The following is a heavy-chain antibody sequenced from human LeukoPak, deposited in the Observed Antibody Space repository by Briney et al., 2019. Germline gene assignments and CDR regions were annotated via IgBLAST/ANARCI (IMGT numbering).Heavy chain of an antibody. CDR1: GLTFRRSW. V-gene: IGHV3-74*01. J-gene: IGHJ4*02. Sequence: AGSLRLSFAASGLTFRRSWMHWVRLAPGKGLVWVSRINSDGTNTAYADSVRGRFTISRDNAKNTLFLQMNSLRVEDTAVYYCTRGSDEIRRFDYWGQPILAAVS. CDR2: INSDGTNT. CDR3: TRGSDEIRRFDY. D-gene: IGHD3-10*01.